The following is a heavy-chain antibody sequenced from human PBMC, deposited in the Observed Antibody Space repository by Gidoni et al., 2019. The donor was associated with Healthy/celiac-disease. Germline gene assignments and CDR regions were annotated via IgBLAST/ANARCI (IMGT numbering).Heavy chain of an antibody. CDR2: ISAYNGNT. J-gene: IGHJ6*02. D-gene: IGHD3-3*01. CDR1: GYTFTSYG. V-gene: IGHV1-18*04. Sequence: QVQLVQSGAEVKKPGAAVKVSCKASGYTFTSYGISWLRQAPGQGLEWMGWISAYNGNTNYAQKLQGRVTMTTDTSTSTAYMELRSLRSDDTAVYYCARAEGITIFGVRYYYGMDVWGQGTTVTVSS. CDR3: ARAEGITIFGVRYYYGMDV.